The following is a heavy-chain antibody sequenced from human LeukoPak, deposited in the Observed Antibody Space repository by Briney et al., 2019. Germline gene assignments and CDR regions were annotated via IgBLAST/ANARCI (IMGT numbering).Heavy chain of an antibody. CDR3: AKARYCSGGSCYFDY. J-gene: IGHJ4*02. V-gene: IGHV3-23*01. Sequence: PGRSLRLSCAASGFTFSSYAMTWVRQAPGKGLEWVSAISGSGGSTYYADSVKGRFTISRDNSKNTLYLQMNSLRAEDTAIYYCAKARYCSGGSCYFDYWGQGTLVTVSS. CDR2: ISGSGGST. CDR1: GFTFSSYA. D-gene: IGHD2-15*01.